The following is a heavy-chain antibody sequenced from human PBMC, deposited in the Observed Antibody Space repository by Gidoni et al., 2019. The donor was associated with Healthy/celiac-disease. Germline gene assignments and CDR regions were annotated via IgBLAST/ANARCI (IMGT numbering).Heavy chain of an antibody. CDR3: ASGPRWNNWFDP. CDR1: GGSFSGYY. J-gene: IGHJ5*02. V-gene: IGHV4-34*01. Sequence: QVQLQQWGAGLLKPSETLSLTCAVYGGSFSGYYWSWIRQPPGKGLEWIGEINHSGSTNYNPSLKSRVTISVDTSKNQFSLKLSSVTAADTAVYYCASGPRWNNWFDPWGQGTLVTVSS. D-gene: IGHD4-17*01. CDR2: INHSGST.